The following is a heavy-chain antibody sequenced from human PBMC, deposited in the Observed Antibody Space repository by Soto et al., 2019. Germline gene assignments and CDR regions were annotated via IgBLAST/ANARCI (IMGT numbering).Heavy chain of an antibody. CDR2: IKPYDATT. D-gene: IGHD3-10*01. CDR3: VRDLDGSGSYYTDY. V-gene: IGHV1-18*04. J-gene: IGHJ4*02. Sequence: QVKLVQSGAEVKKPGASVKVSCKTSGYIFLSYGLSWVRQAPGQGLEWMGWIKPYDATTNFAQKFQGRVTITIDTSTSSVYMDLRSLRSDDTDIYYCVRDLDGSGSYYTDYWGRGTLVTVSS. CDR1: GYIFLSYG.